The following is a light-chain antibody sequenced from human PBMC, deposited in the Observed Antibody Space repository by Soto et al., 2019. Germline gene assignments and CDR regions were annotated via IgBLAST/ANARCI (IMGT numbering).Light chain of an antibody. CDR3: QQYKSYPVT. Sequence: DIQMTQSPSTLSASVGDRVTITCRASQSISGSLAWYQQKPGKAPKVLVYKASNLESGVPSRFSGSGSGTEFTLTISSLQPDDFATYYCQQYKSYPVTFGQGTKLELK. J-gene: IGKJ2*01. CDR2: KAS. V-gene: IGKV1-5*03. CDR1: QSISGS.